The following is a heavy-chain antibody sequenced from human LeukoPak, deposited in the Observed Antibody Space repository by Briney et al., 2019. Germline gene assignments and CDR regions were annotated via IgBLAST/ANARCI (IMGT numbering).Heavy chain of an antibody. CDR1: GFTFSSYA. CDR2: ISYDGSNR. D-gene: IGHD1-26*01. J-gene: IGHJ4*02. CDR3: ARVAQWELLSGAFDY. V-gene: IGHV3-30-3*01. Sequence: GGSLRLSCAASGFTFSSYAMHWVRQAPGKGLEWVAVISYDGSNRYYADSVKGRFTISRDNSKNTLYLQMNSLRAEDTAVYYCARVAQWELLSGAFDYWGQGTLVTVSS.